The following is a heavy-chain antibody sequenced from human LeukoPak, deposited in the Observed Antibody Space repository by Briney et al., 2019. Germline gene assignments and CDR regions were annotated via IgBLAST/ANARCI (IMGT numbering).Heavy chain of an antibody. Sequence: ASVKVSCKASGYTFTSYDINWVRQATGQGLEWMGWMNPNSGNTGYAQKFQGRVTITRNTSISTAYMELSSLRSEDTAVYYCARVVGDCSSTSCYPYYTGNWFDPWGQGTLVTVSS. CDR3: ARVVGDCSSTSCYPYYTGNWFDP. V-gene: IGHV1-8*03. D-gene: IGHD2-2*01. J-gene: IGHJ5*02. CDR2: MNPNSGNT. CDR1: GYTFTSYD.